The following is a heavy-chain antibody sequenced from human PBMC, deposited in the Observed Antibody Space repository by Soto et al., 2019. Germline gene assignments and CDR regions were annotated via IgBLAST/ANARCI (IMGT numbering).Heavy chain of an antibody. J-gene: IGHJ4*02. CDR3: GHRSSSFDFWGNDY. Sequence: SGPTLVNPTQTLTLTCSFSGFSLTTGGLGVTWIRQPPGKAPEWLALVYWNGDKRYSPSLRNRLTITKDTSRNQVVLTMTNMDPVDTATYYCGHRSSSFDFWGNDYWGQGIQVTVSS. V-gene: IGHV2-5*01. D-gene: IGHD3-3*01. CDR1: GFSLTTGGLG. CDR2: VYWNGDK.